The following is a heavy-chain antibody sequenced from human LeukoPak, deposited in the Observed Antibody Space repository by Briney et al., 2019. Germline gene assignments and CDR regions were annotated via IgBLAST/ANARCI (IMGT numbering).Heavy chain of an antibody. CDR2: IYHSGST. Sequence: SETLSLTCTVSGDSISTYYWSWIRQPPGKGLEWIGCIYHSGSTIYNPSLKSRVTISVDTSKNQFSLKLSSVTAADTAVYYCARIKGKTSGSYYFDNWGQGTLVTVSS. CDR1: GDSISTYY. V-gene: IGHV4-59*01. D-gene: IGHD1-26*01. CDR3: ARIKGKTSGSYYFDN. J-gene: IGHJ4*02.